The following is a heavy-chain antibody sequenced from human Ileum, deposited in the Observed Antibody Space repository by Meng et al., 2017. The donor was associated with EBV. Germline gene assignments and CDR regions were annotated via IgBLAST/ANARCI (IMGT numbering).Heavy chain of an antibody. CDR2: IIPMFGAP. CDR3: ARESGRGYSSDY. D-gene: IGHD5-18*01. Sequence: QVQGEQSWAVVKKPRSSGKVSCKASGGTFRNSAISWVRQAPGQGLEWMGGIIPMFGAPDYAQRFQDRVTITADESTSTVYMELNSLRSEDTAAYYCARESGRGYSSDYWGQGTLVTVST. V-gene: IGHV1-69*01. J-gene: IGHJ4*02. CDR1: GGTFRNSA.